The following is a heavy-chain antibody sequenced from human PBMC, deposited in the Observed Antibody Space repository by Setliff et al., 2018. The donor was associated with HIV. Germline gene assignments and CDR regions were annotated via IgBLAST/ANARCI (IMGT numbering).Heavy chain of an antibody. CDR1: GDSMRNYH. CDR2: IYHSGST. J-gene: IGHJ4*03. CDR3: ARIATYYDTSGYLIPYYFDY. V-gene: IGHV4-59*12. D-gene: IGHD3-22*01. Sequence: PSETLSLTCTVSGDSMRNYHWSWIRQAPGKGLEWIGWIYHSGSTNYNPSLKSRVTISVDKSKNLFSLKLSSVTAADTAMYYCARIATYYDTSGYLIPYYFDYWGQGTMVTVSS.